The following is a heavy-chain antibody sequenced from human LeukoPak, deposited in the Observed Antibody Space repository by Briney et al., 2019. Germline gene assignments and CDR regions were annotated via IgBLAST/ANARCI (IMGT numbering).Heavy chain of an antibody. CDR2: ISSSSSTI. Sequence: AGGSLRLSCAASGFTFSGYSMNWVRQAPGKGLEWVSYISSSSSTIYYADSVKGRFTISRDNAKNSLYLQMNSLRAEDTAVYYRARDDGSSWYNFDYWGQGTLVTVSS. J-gene: IGHJ4*02. CDR3: ARDDGSSWYNFDY. V-gene: IGHV3-48*01. CDR1: GFTFSGYS. D-gene: IGHD6-13*01.